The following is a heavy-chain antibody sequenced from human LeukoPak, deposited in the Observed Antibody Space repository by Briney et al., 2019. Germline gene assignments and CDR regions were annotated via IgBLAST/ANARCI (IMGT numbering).Heavy chain of an antibody. CDR2: INPNSGGT. CDR1: GYTFTVYY. J-gene: IGHJ4*02. V-gene: IGHV1-2*02. D-gene: IGHD3-3*01. Sequence: ASVKVSCKASGYTFTVYYMHWVRQAPGQGLEWMICINPNSGGTNYAQKFQGRVTMTRDTSISTAYMELSRLRSDDTAVYYCARDRGSGYLSDYWGQGTLVTVSS. CDR3: ARDRGSGYLSDY.